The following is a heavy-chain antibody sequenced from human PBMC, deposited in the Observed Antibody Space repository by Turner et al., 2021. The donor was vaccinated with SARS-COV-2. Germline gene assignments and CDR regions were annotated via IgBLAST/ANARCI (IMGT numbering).Heavy chain of an antibody. CDR3: ARGTVAAAGIAFDY. Sequence: EVQLVESGGGLVQPGGSLSLSCAASGVTFSSYEMNWVGQAPGKGLEWVSYISRSGSTIYYADSVKGRFTISRDNAKNSLYLQMNSLRAEDTAVYYCARGTVAAAGIAFDYWGQGTLVTVSS. V-gene: IGHV3-48*03. CDR1: GVTFSSYE. J-gene: IGHJ4*02. D-gene: IGHD6-13*01. CDR2: ISRSGSTI.